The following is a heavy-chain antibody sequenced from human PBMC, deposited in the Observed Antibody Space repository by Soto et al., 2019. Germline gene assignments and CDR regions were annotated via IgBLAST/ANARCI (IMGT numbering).Heavy chain of an antibody. J-gene: IGHJ6*02. CDR3: ARAYYGILTGYYYYGMDV. V-gene: IGHV4-4*07. CDR2: IYTSGST. Sequence: TLSLTCTVSGGSISSYYWSWIRQPAGKGLEWIGRIYTSGSTNYNPSLKSRVTMSVDTSKNQFSLKLSSVTAADTAVYYCARAYYGILTGYYYYGMDVWGQGTTVTVSS. CDR1: GGSISSYY. D-gene: IGHD3-9*01.